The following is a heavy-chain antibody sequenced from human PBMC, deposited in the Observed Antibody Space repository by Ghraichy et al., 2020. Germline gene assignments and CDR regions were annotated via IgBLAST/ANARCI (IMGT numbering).Heavy chain of an antibody. D-gene: IGHD5-24*01. CDR2: ISYTGTT. Sequence: SETLSLTCTVSGVTMTSDTYSWTWIRQSPQKGLEWIGNISYTGTTSYNPSLQSRVSISVDTSKNQFSLQLTSVTAAGTAVYYCARDSRKDDSNFVDYFDSWGQGTLVTVSS. CDR3: ARDSRKDDSNFVDYFDS. CDR1: GVTMTSDTYS. J-gene: IGHJ4*02. V-gene: IGHV4-31*03.